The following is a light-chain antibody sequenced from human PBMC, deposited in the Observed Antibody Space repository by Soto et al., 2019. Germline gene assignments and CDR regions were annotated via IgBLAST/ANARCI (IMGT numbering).Light chain of an antibody. Sequence: ETVLTQSPGTLSLSPGERATLSCRASQSVSSSYLAWYQQKPGQAPRLLIYGASSRATGIPDRFSGSGSVPDFTLTISRLEPEDFAVYYCQQYGSSPLYTFGQGTKLEIK. J-gene: IGKJ2*01. V-gene: IGKV3-20*01. CDR3: QQYGSSPLYT. CDR1: QSVSSSY. CDR2: GAS.